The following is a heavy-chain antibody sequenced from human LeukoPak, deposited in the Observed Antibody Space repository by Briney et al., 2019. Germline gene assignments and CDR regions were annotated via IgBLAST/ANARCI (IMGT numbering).Heavy chain of an antibody. D-gene: IGHD3-9*01. Sequence: GGSLRLSCAASGFTFSSYGMHWVGQAPGKGLEWVAVIWYDGSNKYYADSVKGRLTISRDNSKNTLYLQMNSLRAEDTAVYYCARTMRPILTGYYSLDYWGQGTLVTVSS. V-gene: IGHV3-33*01. J-gene: IGHJ4*02. CDR2: IWYDGSNK. CDR3: ARTMRPILTGYYSLDY. CDR1: GFTFSSYG.